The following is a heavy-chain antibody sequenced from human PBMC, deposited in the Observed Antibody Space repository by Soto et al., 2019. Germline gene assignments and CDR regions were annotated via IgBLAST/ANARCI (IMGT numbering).Heavy chain of an antibody. CDR1: GGSISSYY. CDR2: IYYSGST. V-gene: IGHV4-59*01. J-gene: IGHJ4*02. D-gene: IGHD4-17*01. Sequence: SETLSLTCTVSGGSISSYYWSWIRQPPGKGLEWIGYIYYSGSTNYNPSLKSRVTISVDTSKNQFSLKLSSVTAADTAVYYCARKTYGDLKTYYFDYWGQGXLVTVYS. CDR3: ARKTYGDLKTYYFDY.